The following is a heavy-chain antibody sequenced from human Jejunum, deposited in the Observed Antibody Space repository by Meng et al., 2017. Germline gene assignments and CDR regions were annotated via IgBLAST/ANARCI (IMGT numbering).Heavy chain of an antibody. D-gene: IGHD3-10*02. CDR1: SGSIGRNNW. V-gene: IGHV4-4*02. CDR2: VYHSGST. J-gene: IGHJ2*01. CDR3: ARADYVRYFDL. Sequence: QLLLQAPGPRLVNTWEIQYLTVAVSSGSIGRNNWWAWIRQPPGQGLEWIGEVYHSGSTHYNPSLQSRVTISIDNSKNRFSLSLNSVTAADTAIYYCARADYVRYFDLWGRGTLVTVSS.